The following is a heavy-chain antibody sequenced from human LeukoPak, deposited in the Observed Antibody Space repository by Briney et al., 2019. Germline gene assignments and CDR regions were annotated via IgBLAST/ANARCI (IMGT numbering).Heavy chain of an antibody. D-gene: IGHD3-3*01. CDR1: GGSISSYY. Sequence: SETLSLTCTVSGGSISSYYWSWIRQPPGKGLEWIWYINYSGSTNYNPSLKSRVTISVDTSKNQFSLKLSSVTAADTAVYYCARGMYYDFWSGPHFDYWGQGTLVTVSS. CDR2: INYSGST. CDR3: ARGMYYDFWSGPHFDY. J-gene: IGHJ4*02. V-gene: IGHV4-59*01.